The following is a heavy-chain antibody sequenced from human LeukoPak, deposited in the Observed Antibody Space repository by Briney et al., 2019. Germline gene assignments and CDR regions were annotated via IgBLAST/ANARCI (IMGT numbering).Heavy chain of an antibody. D-gene: IGHD6-19*01. J-gene: IGHJ4*02. CDR1: GYSFTSYW. CDR2: IYPGDSDT. Sequence: GESLQISCKGSGYSFTSYWIGWVRQMPGKGLEWMGIIYPGDSDTRYSPSSQGQVTISADKSISTAYLQWSSLKASDTAMYYCARRPYTSGPEGGDYWGQGTLVPVSS. V-gene: IGHV5-51*01. CDR3: ARRPYTSGPEGGDY.